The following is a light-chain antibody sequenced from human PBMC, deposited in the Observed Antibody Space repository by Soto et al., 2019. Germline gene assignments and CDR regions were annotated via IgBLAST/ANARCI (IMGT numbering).Light chain of an antibody. V-gene: IGLV1-51*02. CDR2: ENN. CDR3: AAWYTSVRGGV. CDR1: SSNIGSDF. J-gene: IGLJ3*02. Sequence: QSVLTQPPSVSAAPGQKVTISCSGSSSNIGSDFVSWYQQLPGTAPQLLIYENNKRPSGIPDRFSGSKSATSATLGITGLQTGDEADYYCAAWYTSVRGGVFGGGTKLTAL.